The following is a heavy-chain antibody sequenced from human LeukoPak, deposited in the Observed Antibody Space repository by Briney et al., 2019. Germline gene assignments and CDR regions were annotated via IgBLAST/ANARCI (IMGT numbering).Heavy chain of an antibody. J-gene: IGHJ4*02. V-gene: IGHV4-30-2*01. CDR3: ARGVRSDYDYGDY. CDR2: IYHSGST. CDR1: GGSISSGGYS. Sequence: SETLSLTCAVSGGSISSGGYSWSWIRQPPGKGLEWIGYIYHSGSTYYNPSLKSRVTISVDRSKNQFSLKLSSVTAADTAVYYCARGVRSDYDYGDYWGQGTLVTVSS. D-gene: IGHD3-16*01.